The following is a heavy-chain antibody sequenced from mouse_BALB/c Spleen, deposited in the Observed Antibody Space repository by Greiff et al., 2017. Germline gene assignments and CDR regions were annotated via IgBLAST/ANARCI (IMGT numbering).Heavy chain of an antibody. J-gene: IGHJ2*01. V-gene: IGHV3-2*02. CDR1: GYSITSDYA. D-gene: IGHD2-3*01. Sequence: EVKLMESGPGLVKPSQSLSLTCTVTGYSITSDYAWNWIRQFPGNKLEWMGYISYSGSTSYNPSLKSRISITRDTSKNQFFLQLNSVTTEDTATYYCARGWLLLYFDYWGQGTTLTVSS. CDR3: ARGWLLLYFDY. CDR2: ISYSGST.